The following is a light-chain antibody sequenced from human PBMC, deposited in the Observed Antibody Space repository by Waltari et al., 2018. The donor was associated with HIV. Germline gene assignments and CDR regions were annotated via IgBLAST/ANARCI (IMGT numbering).Light chain of an antibody. Sequence: QSALTQPPSASGSPGQSVTTSCTGTSSDVAGYNYVSWYQQHPGKAPKLIIYEVNKRPSGVPDRFSGSKSGNTASLTVSGLQAEDEADYYCSSYAGTRYVFGTGTKVTVL. CDR2: EVN. V-gene: IGLV2-8*01. CDR3: SSYAGTRYV. CDR1: SSDVAGYNY. J-gene: IGLJ1*01.